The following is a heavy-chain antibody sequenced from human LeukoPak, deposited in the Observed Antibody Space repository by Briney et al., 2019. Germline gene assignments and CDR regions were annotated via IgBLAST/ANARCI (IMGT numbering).Heavy chain of an antibody. D-gene: IGHD1-14*01. J-gene: IGHJ6*03. Sequence: GGSLRLSCEAPGFTFGGFGMNWVRQAPGKGLEGVSSISSSSSYIYYADSVKGRFTISRDNAKNSLYLQMNSLRAEDTAVYYCATQSGKPTQNYYMDVWGKGTTVTVSS. CDR3: ATQSGKPTQNYYMDV. CDR2: ISSSSSYI. V-gene: IGHV3-21*01. CDR1: GFTFGGFG.